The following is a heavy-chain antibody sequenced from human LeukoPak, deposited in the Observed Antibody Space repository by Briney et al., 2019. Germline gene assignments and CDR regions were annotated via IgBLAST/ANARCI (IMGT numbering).Heavy chain of an antibody. D-gene: IGHD4-17*01. Sequence: GGSLRLSCAASGFTFSSYGMHWVRQAPGKGLEWVAVISYDGSNKYYADSVKGRFTISRDNSKNTLYLQMNSLRAEDTAVYYCAKEEDYGDYTDYWGQGTLVPVSS. CDR1: GFTFSSYG. CDR2: ISYDGSNK. CDR3: AKEEDYGDYTDY. J-gene: IGHJ4*02. V-gene: IGHV3-30*18.